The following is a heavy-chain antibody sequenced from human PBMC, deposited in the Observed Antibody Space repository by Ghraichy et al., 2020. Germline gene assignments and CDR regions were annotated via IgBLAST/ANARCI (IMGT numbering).Heavy chain of an antibody. D-gene: IGHD2-21*01. Sequence: GALRLSCAASGFTFSSYWMHWARQAPGKGLVWVSRINSDGSSISYADSVKGRFTISRDNAKNTLYLQMNSLRAEDTAVYYCARGYSNRVEYWGQGTLVTVSS. V-gene: IGHV3-74*01. J-gene: IGHJ4*02. CDR1: GFTFSSYW. CDR3: ARGYSNRVEY. CDR2: INSDGSSI.